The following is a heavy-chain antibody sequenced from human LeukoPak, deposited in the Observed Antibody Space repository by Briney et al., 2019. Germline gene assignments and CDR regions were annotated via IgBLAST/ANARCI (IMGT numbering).Heavy chain of an antibody. V-gene: IGHV4-31*03. CDR1: GGSITSGGYY. D-gene: IGHD6-6*01. CDR2: IYHSGSA. J-gene: IGHJ4*02. CDR3: ARAEGLSSSSSYFFDY. Sequence: SQTLSLTCTVSGGSITSGGYYWTWIRQHPGKGPEWIGYIYHSGSAYYNPSLTSRVTISVYTSKNQFSLKLTSVTAADTAVYFCARAEGLSSSSSYFFDYWGQGVLVTVSS.